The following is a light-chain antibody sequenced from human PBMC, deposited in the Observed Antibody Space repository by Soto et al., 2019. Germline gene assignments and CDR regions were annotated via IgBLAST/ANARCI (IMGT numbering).Light chain of an antibody. CDR2: LNSDGSH. CDR3: QTWGTVV. V-gene: IGLV4-69*01. J-gene: IGLJ2*01. Sequence: QLVLTQSPSASASLGASVKLTCSLSSGHSSYAIAWHQQQLEKGPRYLMKLNSDGSHSKGDGIPDCFSGSSSGAERYLTISSLQSEDEADYYCQTWGTVVFGGGTKLTVL. CDR1: SGHSSYA.